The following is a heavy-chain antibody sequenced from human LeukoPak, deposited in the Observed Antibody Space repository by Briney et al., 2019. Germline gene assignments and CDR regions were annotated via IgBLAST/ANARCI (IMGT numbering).Heavy chain of an antibody. D-gene: IGHD2-2*03. CDR2: IYYSGST. Sequence: PSETLSLTCTVSGGSISSSIYYWGWIRQPPGKGLEWIGSIYYSGSTYYNPSLKSRVTISVDTSKNQISLKLSSVTAADTAVYYCERGDLCGYLNTGYFDYWVQGTLVTVSS. CDR1: GGSISSSIYY. J-gene: IGHJ4*02. V-gene: IGHV4-39*07. CDR3: ERGDLCGYLNTGYFDY.